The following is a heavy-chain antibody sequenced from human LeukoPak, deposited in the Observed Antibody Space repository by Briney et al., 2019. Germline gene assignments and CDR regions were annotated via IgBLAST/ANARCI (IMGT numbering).Heavy chain of an antibody. CDR1: GFTVSSNY. CDR3: AKGEGASGWYFDY. V-gene: IGHV3-66*02. J-gene: IGHJ4*02. CDR2: IYSGGST. D-gene: IGHD6-25*01. Sequence: GGSLRLSCAASGFTVSSNYMSWVRQAPGKGLEWVSVIYSGGSTYYADSVKGRFTISRDNSKNTLYLQMNSLRAEDTAVYYCAKGEGASGWYFDYWGQGTLVTVSS.